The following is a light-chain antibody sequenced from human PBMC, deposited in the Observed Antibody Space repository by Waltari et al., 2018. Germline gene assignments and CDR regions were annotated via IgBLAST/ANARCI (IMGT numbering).Light chain of an antibody. V-gene: IGLV2-18*02. CDR2: DLS. CDR1: SSEVGSYKR. Sequence: QSALTQPPSVSGSPGQSVTIPCSGTSSEVGSYKRVSRYQQPPGTAPKLIIFDLSSRPSGVPDRFSGSKSGSTASLTISGLQAEDEGDYYCSSYTPSGTLVFGGGTKLTVL. CDR3: SSYTPSGTLV. J-gene: IGLJ2*01.